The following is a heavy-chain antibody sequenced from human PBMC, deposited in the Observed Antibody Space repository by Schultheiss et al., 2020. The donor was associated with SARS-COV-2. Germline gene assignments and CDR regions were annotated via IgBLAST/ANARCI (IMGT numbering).Heavy chain of an antibody. CDR1: GFTFDDYA. CDR2: ISGSGGST. D-gene: IGHD1-26*01. CDR3: AKDREVGAIDDAFDI. V-gene: IGHV3-23*01. Sequence: GGSLRLSCAASGFTFDDYAMHWVRQAPGKGLEWVSAISGSGGSTYYADSVKGRFTISRDNSKNTLYLQMNSLRAEDTAVYYCAKDREVGAIDDAFDIWGQGTTVTVSS. J-gene: IGHJ3*02.